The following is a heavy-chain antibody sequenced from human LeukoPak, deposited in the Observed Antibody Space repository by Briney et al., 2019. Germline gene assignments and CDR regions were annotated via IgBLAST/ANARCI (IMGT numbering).Heavy chain of an antibody. Sequence: GRSLRLSCAASGFTFSSYGMHWVRQAPGKGLEWVAVISYDGSNKYYADSVKGRFTISRDNSKNTLYLQMNSLRAEDTAVYYCARRRGRVIDYWGQGTLVTVSS. V-gene: IGHV3-30*03. CDR3: ARRRGRVIDY. J-gene: IGHJ4*02. D-gene: IGHD3-22*01. CDR2: ISYDGSNK. CDR1: GFTFSSYG.